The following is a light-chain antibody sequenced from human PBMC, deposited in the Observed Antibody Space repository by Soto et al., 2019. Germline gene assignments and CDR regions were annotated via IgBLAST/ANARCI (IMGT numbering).Light chain of an antibody. J-gene: IGLJ2*01. V-gene: IGLV2-14*01. CDR2: EVR. CDR3: SSFTSRSSLI. Sequence: QSALTQPASVSGSPGQSITIFCAGTMRDIGAYNPVSWYQQHPGRAPQLIIYEVRNRPSGSSFRFSGSKSGNTASLTISGLQAEDEADYYCSSFTSRSSLIFGGGTKVTVL. CDR1: MRDIGAYNP.